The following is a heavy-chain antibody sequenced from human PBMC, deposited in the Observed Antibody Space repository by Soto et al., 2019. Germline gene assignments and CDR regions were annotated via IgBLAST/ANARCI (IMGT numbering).Heavy chain of an antibody. V-gene: IGHV3-21*01. CDR1: GFTFSSYS. CDR3: ARLYGDYGYYYYYGMDV. J-gene: IGHJ6*02. Sequence: EVQLVESGGGLVKPGGSLRLSCAASGFTFSSYSMNWVRQAPGKGLEWVSSISSSSSYIYYADSVKGRFTISRDNAKNSLYLQMNSLRAEDTAVYYCARLYGDYGYYYYYGMDVWGQGTAVTVSS. CDR2: ISSSSSYI. D-gene: IGHD4-17*01.